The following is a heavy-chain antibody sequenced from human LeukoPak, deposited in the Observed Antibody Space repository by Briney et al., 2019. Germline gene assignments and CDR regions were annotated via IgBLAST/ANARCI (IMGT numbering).Heavy chain of an antibody. Sequence: GGSLRLSCAASGFTFSSYSMNWVRQAPGKGLEWVSSISSSSYIYYADSVKGRFTISRDNAKNSLYLQMNSLRAEDTAVYYCARGGYYYYGMDVWGQGTTVTVSS. CDR2: ISSSSYI. V-gene: IGHV3-21*01. CDR3: ARGGYYYYGMDV. J-gene: IGHJ6*02. CDR1: GFTFSSYS.